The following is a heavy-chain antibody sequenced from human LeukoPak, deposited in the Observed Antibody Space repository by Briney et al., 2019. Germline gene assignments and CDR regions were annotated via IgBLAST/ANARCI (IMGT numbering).Heavy chain of an antibody. CDR1: GFTFSDYA. CDR3: ARDKDPTYYYDSSGYFPTYFDY. J-gene: IGHJ4*02. CDR2: ISSRSSTI. V-gene: IGHV3-48*04. D-gene: IGHD3-22*01. Sequence: SGGSLRLSCAASGFTFSDYAMNWVRQAPGKGLEWVSYISSRSSTIYYADSVEGRFTISRDNAKNSLYLQMNSLRAEDTAVYYCARDKDPTYYYDSSGYFPTYFDYWGQGTLVTVSS.